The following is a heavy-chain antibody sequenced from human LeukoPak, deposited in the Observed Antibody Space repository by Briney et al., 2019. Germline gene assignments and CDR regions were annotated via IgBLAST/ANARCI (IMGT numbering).Heavy chain of an antibody. Sequence: LAGGSLRLSCAASGFTFSSYGMSWVRQAPGKGLEWVSAISGSGGSTYYADSVKGRFTISRDNSKNTLYLQMNSLRAEDTAVYYCAKDRGNYYYYMDVWGKGTTVTISS. J-gene: IGHJ6*03. CDR3: AKDRGNYYYYMDV. CDR2: ISGSGGST. V-gene: IGHV3-23*01. D-gene: IGHD3-10*01. CDR1: GFTFSSYG.